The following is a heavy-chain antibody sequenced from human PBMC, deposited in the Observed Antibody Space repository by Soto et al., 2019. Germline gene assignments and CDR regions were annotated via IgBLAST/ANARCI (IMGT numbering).Heavy chain of an antibody. Sequence: EVQLLESGGGLVQPGGSLRLSCAASGFTFSAYAMSWVRQAPGKGLEWVSAISGTSPSTYYAGYVQGRFTISRDSSRKTLFLQMNNLRAEDTAVYFCAIRIFGVEYWGQGTQVTVSS. CDR3: AIRIFGVEY. V-gene: IGHV3-23*01. J-gene: IGHJ4*02. CDR2: ISGTSPST. CDR1: GFTFSAYA. D-gene: IGHD3-3*01.